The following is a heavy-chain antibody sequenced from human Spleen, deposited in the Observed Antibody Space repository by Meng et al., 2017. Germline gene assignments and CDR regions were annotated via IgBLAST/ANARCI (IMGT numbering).Heavy chain of an antibody. Sequence: QGQRVQSGAEVKKPGASVKVACKPSGYNFPDYWLHWVRRAPGQGLEWMGRIDPKSGDTHYAQRFQGRVTMTGDTSISTAYMELSGLRSDDTAMYYRARDEDISAAGKLFGDYWGQGTLVTVSS. CDR2: IDPKSGDT. J-gene: IGHJ4*02. D-gene: IGHD6-13*01. V-gene: IGHV1-2*06. CDR3: ARDEDISAAGKLFGDY. CDR1: GYNFPDYW.